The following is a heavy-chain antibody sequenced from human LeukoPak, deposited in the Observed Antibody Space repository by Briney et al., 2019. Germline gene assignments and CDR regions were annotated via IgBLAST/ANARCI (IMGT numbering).Heavy chain of an antibody. Sequence: GASVKVSCKASGYTFTSYGISWVRQAPGQGLEWMGWISAYNGNTNYAQKLQGRVTMTTDTSTSTAYMELRSLRSDDTAVYYCARSPPYYDFWSMDYYYYMDVWGKGTTVTVSS. CDR2: ISAYNGNT. CDR3: ARSPPYYDFWSMDYYYYMDV. J-gene: IGHJ6*03. D-gene: IGHD3-3*01. CDR1: GYTFTSYG. V-gene: IGHV1-18*01.